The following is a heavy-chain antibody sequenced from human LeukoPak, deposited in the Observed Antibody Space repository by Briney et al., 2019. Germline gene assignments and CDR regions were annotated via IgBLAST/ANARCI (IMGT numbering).Heavy chain of an antibody. CDR2: ISGSGGST. V-gene: IGHV3-23*01. J-gene: IGHJ4*02. CDR3: AKDPRYSGSYFDY. D-gene: IGHD1-26*01. CDR1: GFTFSSYA. Sequence: HPGGSLRPSCAASGFTFSSYAMSWVRQAPGKGLEWVSAISGSGGSTYYADSVKGRFTISRDNSKNTLYLQMNSLRAEDTAVYYCAKDPRYSGSYFDYWGQGTLVTVSS.